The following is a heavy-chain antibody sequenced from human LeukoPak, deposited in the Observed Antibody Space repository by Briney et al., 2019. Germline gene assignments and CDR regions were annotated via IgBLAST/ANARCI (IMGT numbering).Heavy chain of an antibody. CDR3: ARAPPGYYFDY. J-gene: IGHJ4*02. CDR2: ISSSSSYI. Sequence: RPGGSLRLSCAASGFTFSSYGMHWVRQAPGKGLEWVSSISSSSSYIYYADSVKGRFTISRDNAKNSLYLQMNSLRAEDTAVYYCARAPPGYYFDYWGQGTLVTVSS. V-gene: IGHV3-21*01. D-gene: IGHD3-10*01. CDR1: GFTFSSYG.